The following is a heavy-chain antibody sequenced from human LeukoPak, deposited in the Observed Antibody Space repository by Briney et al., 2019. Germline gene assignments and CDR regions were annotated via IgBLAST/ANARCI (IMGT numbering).Heavy chain of an antibody. Sequence: SQTLSLTCTVSGGSISSGIYYWSWIRQPAGKGLEWIGRIYSSGNTNYNPSLKSRVTISVDTSKNQFSLKLSSVTAADTAMYYCGRDLNGVTDPWGPRTLVTVSS. CDR3: GRDLNGVTDP. J-gene: IGHJ5*02. D-gene: IGHD3-16*02. CDR1: GGSISSGIYY. V-gene: IGHV4-61*02. CDR2: IYSSGNT.